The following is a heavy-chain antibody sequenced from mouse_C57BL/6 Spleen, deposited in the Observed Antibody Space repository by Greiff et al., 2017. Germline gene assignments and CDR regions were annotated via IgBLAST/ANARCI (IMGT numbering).Heavy chain of an antibody. CDR2: IRNKANNHAT. CDR3: TRGSSRAMDY. V-gene: IGHV6-6*01. D-gene: IGHD1-1*01. CDR1: GFTFSNAW. Sequence: EVMLVESGGGLVQPGGSMKLSCAASGFTFSNAWMDWVRQSPEKGLEWVAEIRNKANNHATYYAESVKGRFTISRDDSKSSVYLQMNSLRAEDTGIYYCTRGSSRAMDYWGQGTSVTVSS. J-gene: IGHJ4*01.